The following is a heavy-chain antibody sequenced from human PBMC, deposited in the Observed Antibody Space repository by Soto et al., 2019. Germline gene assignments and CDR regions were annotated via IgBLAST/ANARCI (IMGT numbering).Heavy chain of an antibody. D-gene: IGHD3-22*01. Sequence: SDTLSLTCTVSGGSISSGDYYWNWIRQHPGKGLEWIGYIYYSGNTYYNPSLSSRITISQDTSKNQFSLKLSSVTAADTAVYYCARVPYDSSGFGYFDYWGQGALVTVSS. CDR3: ARVPYDSSGFGYFDY. V-gene: IGHV4-31*03. CDR2: IYYSGNT. CDR1: GGSISSGDYY. J-gene: IGHJ4*02.